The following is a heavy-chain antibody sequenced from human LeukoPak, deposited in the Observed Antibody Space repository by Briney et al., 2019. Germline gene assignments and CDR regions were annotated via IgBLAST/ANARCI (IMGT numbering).Heavy chain of an antibody. CDR3: AKGPEGIYYDSSGSPRYYFDY. V-gene: IGHV3-23*01. CDR1: GFTFSSYA. D-gene: IGHD3-22*01. Sequence: GGSLRLSRAASGFTFSSYAISWVRQAPGKGLEWVSALSGSGVSTYYADSVRGRFTISRDNSKDTLYLQMNSLRAEDTAVYYCAKGPEGIYYDSSGSPRYYFDYWGQGTLVTVSS. J-gene: IGHJ4*02. CDR2: LSGSGVST.